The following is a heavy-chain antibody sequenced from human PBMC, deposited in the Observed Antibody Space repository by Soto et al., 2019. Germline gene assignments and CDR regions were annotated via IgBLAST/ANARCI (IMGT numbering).Heavy chain of an antibody. D-gene: IGHD3-10*01. V-gene: IGHV4-59*08. Sequence: SETLSLTCTVSGGSISSYYWSWIRQPPGKGLEWIGYIYYSGSTNYNPSLKSRVTISVDTSKNQFSLKLSSVTAADTAVYYCASLTMVRGVTYYYMDVWGKGTTVTVSS. J-gene: IGHJ6*03. CDR1: GGSISSYY. CDR2: IYYSGST. CDR3: ASLTMVRGVTYYYMDV.